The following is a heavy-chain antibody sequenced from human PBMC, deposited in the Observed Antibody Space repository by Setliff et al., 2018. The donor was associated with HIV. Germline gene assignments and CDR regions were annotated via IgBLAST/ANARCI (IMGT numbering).Heavy chain of an antibody. CDR2: IYYTGST. CDR1: GGSISSGDYY. J-gene: IGHJ6*02. CDR3: ARDHIVATIRDYYYGMDV. Sequence: SETLSLTCTVSGGSISSGDYYWSWIRQHPRKGLEWIGYIYYTGSTYYNPSLKIRVTISVDTSKNQFSLKLSSVTPADTAVYYCARDHIVATIRDYYYGMDVWGQGTTVTVSS. V-gene: IGHV4-31*03. D-gene: IGHD5-12*01.